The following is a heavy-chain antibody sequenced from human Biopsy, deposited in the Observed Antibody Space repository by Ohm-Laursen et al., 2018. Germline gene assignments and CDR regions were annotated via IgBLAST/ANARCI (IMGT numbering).Heavy chain of an antibody. CDR3: ARDSGILNYGNFKYYHYYGMDV. CDR1: GFTSNNYG. Sequence: LSCAASGFTSNNYGMQWIRQPPGKGLEWIGHIYYSVMTNYNPSLQSRVSISVDTSRNQVSLTLSSVTAADTAVYYCARDSGILNYGNFKYYHYYGMDVWGQGTKVTVSS. CDR2: IYYSVMT. J-gene: IGHJ6*02. V-gene: IGHV4-59*01. D-gene: IGHD4-11*01.